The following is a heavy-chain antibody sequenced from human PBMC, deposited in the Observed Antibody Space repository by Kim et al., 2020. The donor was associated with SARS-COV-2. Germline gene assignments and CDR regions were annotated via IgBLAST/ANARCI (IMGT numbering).Heavy chain of an antibody. D-gene: IGHD6-6*01. V-gene: IGHV4-34*01. Sequence: NSTPSRKSRVTIAVDTSKNQFSLKLSSVTAADTAVYYCARGHLQLAPFDYWGQGTLVTVSS. CDR3: ARGHLQLAPFDY. J-gene: IGHJ4*02.